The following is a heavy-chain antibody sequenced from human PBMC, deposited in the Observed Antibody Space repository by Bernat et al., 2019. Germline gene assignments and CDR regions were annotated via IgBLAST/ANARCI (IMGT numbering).Heavy chain of an antibody. CDR1: GFTFSCYS. D-gene: IGHD3-22*01. J-gene: IGHJ4*02. CDR3: ASANTYYYDSSGYYYFDY. CDR2: ISSSSSTI. Sequence: EVQLVESGGGLVQPGGSLRLSCAASGFTFSCYSMNWVRQAPGKGLEWVSYISSSSSTIYYADSVKGRFTIYRDNAKNSLYLQMNSLRAEDTAVYYCASANTYYYDSSGYYYFDYWGQGTLVTVSS. V-gene: IGHV3-48*01.